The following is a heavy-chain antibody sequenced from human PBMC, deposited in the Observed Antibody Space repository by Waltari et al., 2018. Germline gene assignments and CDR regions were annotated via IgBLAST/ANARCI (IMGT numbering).Heavy chain of an antibody. V-gene: IGHV3-21*01. Sequence: EVQLVESGGGLVKPGGSLRLSCAASGFTFSSYSMNWVRQAPGKGLEWVSSISSSRSYIYNADSVKGRFTISRDNAKNSLYLQMNSLRAEDTAVYYCARVATGVLDAFDIWGQGTMVTVSS. CDR2: ISSSRSYI. CDR1: GFTFSSYS. D-gene: IGHD7-27*01. CDR3: ARVATGVLDAFDI. J-gene: IGHJ3*02.